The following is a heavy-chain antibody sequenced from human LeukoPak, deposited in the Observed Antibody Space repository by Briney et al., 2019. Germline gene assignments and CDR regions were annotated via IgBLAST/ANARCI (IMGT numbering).Heavy chain of an antibody. V-gene: IGHV3-23*01. CDR3: AKDLHIVVVTAILDY. CDR1: GFTFSSYA. J-gene: IGHJ4*02. CDR2: ISGSGGST. D-gene: IGHD2-21*02. Sequence: GGSLRLSCAASGFTFSSYAMSWVRLAPGKGLEWVSAISGSGGSTYYADSVKGRFTISRDNSKNTLYLQMNSLRAEDTAVYYCAKDLHIVVVTAILDYWGQGTLVTVSS.